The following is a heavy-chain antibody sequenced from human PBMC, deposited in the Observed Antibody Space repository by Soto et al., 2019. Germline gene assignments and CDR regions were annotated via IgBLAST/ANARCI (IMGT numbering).Heavy chain of an antibody. CDR1: GFTFSTHA. CDR3: AREGGSIGGWFGRKFDS. CDR2: ISSGGTTT. V-gene: IGHV3-23*01. D-gene: IGHD6-19*01. J-gene: IGHJ4*02. Sequence: GSLRLSCAASGFTFSTHAMSWVRQAPGKGLEWVSSISSGGTTTFYAASVEGRFTISRDKSKNTLYLQMNSLRADDTAVYYCAREGGSIGGWFGRKFDSWGQGTQVTVSS.